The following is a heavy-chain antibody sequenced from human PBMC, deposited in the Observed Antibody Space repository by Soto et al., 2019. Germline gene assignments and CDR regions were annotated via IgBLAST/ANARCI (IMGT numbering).Heavy chain of an antibody. D-gene: IGHD1-1*01. CDR3: ARQEDAYNPKFDR. Sequence: PXESLKISCQASGDSFTNYWLAWVRQMPGKGLEWMGIIYPDDSDAVYSPSFQGQITISADKSISTAYLQWSSLEASDTAMYYCARQEDAYNPKFDRWGQGTLVTVSS. V-gene: IGHV5-51*01. CDR1: GDSFTNYW. CDR2: IYPDDSDA. J-gene: IGHJ4*02.